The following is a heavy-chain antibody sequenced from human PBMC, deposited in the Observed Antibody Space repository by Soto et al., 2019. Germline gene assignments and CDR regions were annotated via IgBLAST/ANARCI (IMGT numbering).Heavy chain of an antibody. V-gene: IGHV1-18*01. CDR2: ISAYNGNT. D-gene: IGHD4-17*01. J-gene: IGHJ6*02. CDR1: GYTFTSYG. Sequence: ASVKVSCKASGYTFTSYGISWVRQAPGQGLEWMGWISAYNGNTNYAQKLQGRVTMTTDTSTSTAYMELRSLRAEDTAVYYCARGTVTTLYYYGMDVWGQGTTVTVSS. CDR3: ARGTVTTLYYYGMDV.